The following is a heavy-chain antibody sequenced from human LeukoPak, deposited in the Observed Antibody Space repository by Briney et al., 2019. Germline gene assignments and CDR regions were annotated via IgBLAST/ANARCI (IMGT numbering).Heavy chain of an antibody. D-gene: IGHD3-10*01. CDR1: GGSISSSSHH. CDR2: IYYSGNT. V-gene: IGHV4-39*07. CDR3: ARGSSEHRLYVLLWFGESGGANWFDP. Sequence: PSETLSLTCTVSGGSISSSSHHWGWIRQSPGKGLEWIASIYYSGNTYYNSSLKSRVTISVDTSKNQFSLRVTSVTAADTAVYYCARGSSEHRLYVLLWFGESGGANWFDPWGQGTLVTVSS. J-gene: IGHJ5*02.